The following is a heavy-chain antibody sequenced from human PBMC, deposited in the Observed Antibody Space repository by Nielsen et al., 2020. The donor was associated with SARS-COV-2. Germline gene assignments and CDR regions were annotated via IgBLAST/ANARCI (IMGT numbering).Heavy chain of an antibody. Sequence: GESLKISCAASGFTFSSYSMNWVRQAPGKGLEWLSYISSSGYSTYYTDSVKGRFTISRDNAKNSVYLQMNSLRVGDTAIYFCARFVDYYFDDWGQGSPVTVSS. CDR1: GFTFSSYS. D-gene: IGHD3-10*01. V-gene: IGHV3-48*04. J-gene: IGHJ4*01. CDR2: ISSSGYST. CDR3: ARFVDYYFDD.